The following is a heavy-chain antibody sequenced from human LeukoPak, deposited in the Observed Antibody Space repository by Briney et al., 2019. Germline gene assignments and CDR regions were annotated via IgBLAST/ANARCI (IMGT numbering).Heavy chain of an antibody. D-gene: IGHD2-2*01. V-gene: IGHV3-23*01. CDR2: ISGSGGST. CDR3: AKDLPDIVVVPAAISKFDY. J-gene: IGHJ4*02. CDR1: GFTFSSYA. Sequence: GGSLRLSCAASGFTFSSYAMSWVRQAPGKGLEWVSAISGSGGSTYYADSVKGRFTISRDNSKNTLYLQMNSLRAEDTAVYYCAKDLPDIVVVPAAISKFDYWGQGTLLAVSS.